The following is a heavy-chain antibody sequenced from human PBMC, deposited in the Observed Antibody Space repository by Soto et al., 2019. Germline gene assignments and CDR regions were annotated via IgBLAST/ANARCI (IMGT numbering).Heavy chain of an antibody. V-gene: IGHV4-34*01. J-gene: IGHJ4*02. D-gene: IGHD1-1*01. Sequence: QVQLQQWGAGLVKPSETMSLSCAVYGQSFSGHSWAWIRQPPGKGLEWIGEINESGSTYYNPSLKSRVTISPDTSKNQFSLKLSSVSAADTAVYFCARGSGIVALPGELEDVNYDYWGQGTLVNVSS. CDR2: INESGST. CDR1: GQSFSGHS. CDR3: ARGSGIVALPGELEDVNYDY.